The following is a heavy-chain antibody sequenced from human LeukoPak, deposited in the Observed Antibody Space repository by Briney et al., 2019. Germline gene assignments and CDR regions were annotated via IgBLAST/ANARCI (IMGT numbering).Heavy chain of an antibody. CDR1: GYSFTSYY. Sequence: ASVKVSCKASGYSFTSYYMHWVRQAPGQGLEWMATINPSGGSTTYAEKFQGRVTLTRDTSTRTVYMELSSLRSEDTAVYYCASFPEHEICHWGQGTLVTVSS. D-gene: IGHD2-21*01. J-gene: IGHJ4*02. V-gene: IGHV1-46*01. CDR3: ASFPEHEICH. CDR2: INPSGGST.